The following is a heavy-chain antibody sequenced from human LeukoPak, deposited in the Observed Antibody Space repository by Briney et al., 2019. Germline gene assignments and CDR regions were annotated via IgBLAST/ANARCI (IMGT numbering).Heavy chain of an antibody. J-gene: IGHJ4*02. Sequence: HAGGSLRLSCAASGFTFSSYEMNWVRQAPGKGLEWVSYISSSGSTIYYADSVKGRFAISRDNAKNSLYLQMNSLRAEDTAVYYCAREYYYDSGSGGSVDYWGQGTLVTVSS. CDR1: GFTFSSYE. V-gene: IGHV3-48*03. D-gene: IGHD3-22*01. CDR2: ISSSGSTI. CDR3: AREYYYDSGSGGSVDY.